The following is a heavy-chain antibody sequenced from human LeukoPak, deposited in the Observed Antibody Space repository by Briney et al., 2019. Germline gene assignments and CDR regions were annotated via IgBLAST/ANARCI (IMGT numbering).Heavy chain of an antibody. J-gene: IGHJ4*02. Sequence: PGGSLRLSCAASGFTFSSYGMHWVRQAPGKGPEWVALISYDGGDKYYVDSVKGRFTISRDNSKNTLYLQMNSLRAEDTAVYYCAKVRYSSGWPEFDYWGQGTLVTVSS. CDR3: AKVRYSSGWPEFDY. V-gene: IGHV3-30*18. D-gene: IGHD6-19*01. CDR1: GFTFSSYG. CDR2: ISYDGGDK.